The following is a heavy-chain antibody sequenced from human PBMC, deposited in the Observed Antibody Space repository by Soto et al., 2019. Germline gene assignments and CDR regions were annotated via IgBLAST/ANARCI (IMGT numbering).Heavy chain of an antibody. CDR2: ISWNSGSI. J-gene: IGHJ4*02. CDR1: GFTFDDYD. Sequence: EVQLVESGGGLVQPGRSLRLSCAASGFTFDDYDIHWVRQAPGKGLEWVSGISWNSGSIGYADSVKGRFTISRDNAQNFLYLQMNSLRGEDTALYYCVKVRVYSTSWYYFDYWGQGTLVTVSS. V-gene: IGHV3-9*01. D-gene: IGHD6-13*01. CDR3: VKVRVYSTSWYYFDY.